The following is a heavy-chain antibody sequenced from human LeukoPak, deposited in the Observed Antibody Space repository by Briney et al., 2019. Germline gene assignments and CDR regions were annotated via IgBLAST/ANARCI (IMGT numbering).Heavy chain of an antibody. D-gene: IGHD5-24*01. J-gene: IGHJ4*02. Sequence: GASVKVSCKASGGTFSSYAISWVRQAPGQGLEWMGGIIPIFSTANYAQKFQGRVTITADESTSTAYMELSSLRSEDTAVYYCASKPRDGYNSDFDYWGQGTLVTVSS. CDR1: GGTFSSYA. CDR2: IIPIFSTA. V-gene: IGHV1-69*01. CDR3: ASKPRDGYNSDFDY.